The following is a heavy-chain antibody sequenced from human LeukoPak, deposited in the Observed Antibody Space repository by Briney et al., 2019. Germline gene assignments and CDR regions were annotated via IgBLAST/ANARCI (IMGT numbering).Heavy chain of an antibody. CDR1: GGSFSGYY. CDR2: INHSGST. CDR3: APGGGITGTTLWFDP. D-gene: IGHD1-7*01. V-gene: IGHV4-34*01. J-gene: IGHJ5*02. Sequence: SETLSLTCAVYGGSFSGYYWSWIRQPPGKGLEWIGEINHSGSTNYNPSLKSRVTISVDTSKNQFSLKLSSVTAADTAVYYFAPGGGITGTTLWFDPWGQGPLVTVSS.